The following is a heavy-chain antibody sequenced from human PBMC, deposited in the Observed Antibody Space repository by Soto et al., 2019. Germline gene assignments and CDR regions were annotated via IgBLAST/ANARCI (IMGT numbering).Heavy chain of an antibody. CDR3: ARGGSLNWYFDL. D-gene: IGHD2-15*01. V-gene: IGHV3-74*01. Sequence: GGSLRLSCAASGFTFSSYWMHWVRQAPGKGLVWVSRINSDGSSTTYADSVKGRFTISRDNAKNTLYLQMNSLRAEDTAVYYCARGGSLNWYFDLWGRGTLVTVSS. CDR2: INSDGSST. J-gene: IGHJ2*01. CDR1: GFTFSSYW.